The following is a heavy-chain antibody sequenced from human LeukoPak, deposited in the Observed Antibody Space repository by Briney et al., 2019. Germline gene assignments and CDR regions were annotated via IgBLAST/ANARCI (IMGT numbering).Heavy chain of an antibody. J-gene: IGHJ6*02. CDR2: ISAYNGNT. CDR1: GYTFTSYG. V-gene: IGHV1-18*01. D-gene: IGHD2-2*01. CDR3: ARAPYCSSTSCYEGTYPDYYYYGMDV. Sequence: ASVKVSCKASGYTFTSYGISWVRQAPGQGLEWMGWISAYNGNTNYAQKLQGRVTMTTDTSTSTAYMELRSLRSDDTAVYYCARAPYCSSTSCYEGTYPDYYYYGMDVWGQGTTVTVSS.